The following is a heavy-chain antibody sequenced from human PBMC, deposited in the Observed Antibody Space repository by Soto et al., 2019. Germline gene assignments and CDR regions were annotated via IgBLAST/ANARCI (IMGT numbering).Heavy chain of an antibody. J-gene: IGHJ4*02. CDR3: ARWERYSSSLDY. D-gene: IGHD6-6*01. V-gene: IGHV4-59*08. Sequence: VPLQAAGPGLGKPSETLSLTCPGPGGSISRYYWGWVRQPPGKGLEWIGYSYYSGGPNYNPSPKSRVTISVDTSKNQFSLKLSSVTAADTAVYYCARWERYSSSLDYWGQGTLVTVSS. CDR2: SYYSGGP. CDR1: GGSISRYY.